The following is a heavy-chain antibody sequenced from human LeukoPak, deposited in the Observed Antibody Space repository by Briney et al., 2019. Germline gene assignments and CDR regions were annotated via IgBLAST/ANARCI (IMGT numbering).Heavy chain of an antibody. CDR2: IYYSVST. Sequence: PSETLSLTCTVSGGSISSYYWSWIRQPPGKGLEYIGYIYYSVSTNYNPSLKSRLTISVDTSKNQFSLKLSSVTAADTAVYYCARETSQKGAHYMDVWGKGTTVTISS. D-gene: IGHD3-16*01. CDR3: ARETSQKGAHYMDV. J-gene: IGHJ6*03. V-gene: IGHV4-59*01. CDR1: GGSISSYY.